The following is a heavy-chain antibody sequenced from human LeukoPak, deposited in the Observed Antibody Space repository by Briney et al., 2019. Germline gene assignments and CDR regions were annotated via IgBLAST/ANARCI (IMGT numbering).Heavy chain of an antibody. V-gene: IGHV3-15*01. CDR1: GFTFSDAW. J-gene: IGHJ4*02. CDR2: IKSKSDGGTI. CDR3: TTRRQDGW. Sequence: GGSLRLSCVGSGFTFSDAWMSWVRQAPGKGLEWVGRIKSKSDGGTIDYAAPVKGRFTISRDDSRNTLYMQMNSLKTEDTAVYYCTTRRQDGWWGQGTLVTVS. D-gene: IGHD2-15*01.